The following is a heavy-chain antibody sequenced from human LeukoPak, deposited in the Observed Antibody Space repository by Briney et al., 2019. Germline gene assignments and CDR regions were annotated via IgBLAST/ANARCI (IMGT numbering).Heavy chain of an antibody. Sequence: ASVQVSCKAPGDTFSGFYMHWVRQAPGQGLEWMGWIDPYSGGTSYPQKFQGRVSMTRDTSISTVYMELSRLTSADTAVYYCARDSAGHEPPFDSWGQGTLVSVSS. CDR3: ARDSAGHEPPFDS. CDR2: IDPYSGGT. J-gene: IGHJ4*02. CDR1: GDTFSGFY. V-gene: IGHV1-2*02. D-gene: IGHD1-14*01.